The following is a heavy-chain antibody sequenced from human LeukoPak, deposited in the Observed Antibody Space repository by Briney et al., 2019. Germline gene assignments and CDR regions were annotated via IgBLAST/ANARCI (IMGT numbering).Heavy chain of an antibody. D-gene: IGHD3-22*01. J-gene: IGHJ4*02. CDR3: ARDCDRSGYYCY. V-gene: IGHV1-18*01. CDR1: GYTFTSCG. Sequence: ASVKVSCKASGYTFTSCGISWVRQAPGQGLEWMGWISVYNGNTNYAQKLQGRVTMTTDTSTSTAYMELRSLRSDDTAVYYCARDCDRSGYYCYWGQGTLVTVSS. CDR2: ISVYNGNT.